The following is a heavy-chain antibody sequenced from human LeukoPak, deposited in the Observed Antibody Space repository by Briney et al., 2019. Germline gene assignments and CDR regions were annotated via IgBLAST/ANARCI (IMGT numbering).Heavy chain of an antibody. CDR2: IYYSGST. CDR1: GGSISSYY. J-gene: IGHJ4*02. CDR3: ARLNSGGYYGLVDY. Sequence: SETLSLTCTASGGSISSYYWSWLRQPPGKGLEWIGYIYYSGSTNYNPSLKSRVTISVDTSKNRFSLKLSSVTAADTAVYYCARLNSGGYYGLVDYWGQGTLVTVSS. V-gene: IGHV4-59*01. D-gene: IGHD1-26*01.